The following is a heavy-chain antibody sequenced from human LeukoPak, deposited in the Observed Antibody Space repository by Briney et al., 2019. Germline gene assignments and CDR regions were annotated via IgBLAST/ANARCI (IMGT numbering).Heavy chain of an antibody. D-gene: IGHD4-11*01. Sequence: GASVKVSCKASGGTFSSYAISWVRQAPGQGLEWMGGIIPIFGTANYAQKFQGRVTITADESTSTAYMELSSLRSEDTAVYYCAREWGATTVTPYYFDYWGQGTLVTVSS. V-gene: IGHV1-69*13. CDR3: AREWGATTVTPYYFDY. CDR2: IIPIFGTA. J-gene: IGHJ4*02. CDR1: GGTFSSYA.